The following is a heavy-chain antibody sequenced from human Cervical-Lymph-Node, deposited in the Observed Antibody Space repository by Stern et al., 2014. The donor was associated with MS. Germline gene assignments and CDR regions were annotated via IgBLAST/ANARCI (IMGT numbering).Heavy chain of an antibody. Sequence: QVQLQESGPGLVKPSETLSLTCTVSGGSNSSYYLSWSRQAPGKGLEWLGYTYYRGNTNYNPSLKSRVTISVDTSKNQFSLKLRSVTAADTAVYYCSSSGYNGVEDYFDYWGQGALVTVSS. J-gene: IGHJ4*02. CDR3: SSSGYNGVEDYFDY. CDR1: GGSNSSYY. V-gene: IGHV4-59*03. D-gene: IGHD3-22*01. CDR2: TYYRGNT.